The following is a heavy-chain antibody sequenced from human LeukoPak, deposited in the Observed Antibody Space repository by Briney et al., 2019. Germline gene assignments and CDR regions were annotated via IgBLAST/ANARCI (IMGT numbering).Heavy chain of an antibody. Sequence: GGSLRLSCAVSGLTFSNYVMRWVRQAPGKGLEWVSGISGSGGSTYYADSVKGRFTISRDNSKNTLYLQMNSLRAEDTAVYYCARDLFCGGDCYSGYWGQGTLVTVSS. V-gene: IGHV3-23*01. CDR1: GLTFSNYV. CDR2: ISGSGGST. J-gene: IGHJ4*02. D-gene: IGHD2-21*02. CDR3: ARDLFCGGDCYSGY.